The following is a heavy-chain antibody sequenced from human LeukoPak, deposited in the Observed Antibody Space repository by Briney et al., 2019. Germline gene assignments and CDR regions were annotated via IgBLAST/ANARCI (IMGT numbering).Heavy chain of an antibody. CDR3: ARDKGYSYGFDY. CDR2: INPNSGGT. D-gene: IGHD5-18*01. V-gene: IGHV1-2*02. CDR1: GYTFTGYY. Sequence: ASVKVSCKASGYTFTGYYMHWVRQAPGQGLEWMGWINPNSGGTNYAQKFQGRVTMTRDTSISTAYTELSRLRSDDTAVHYCARDKGYSYGFDYWGQGTLVTVSS. J-gene: IGHJ4*02.